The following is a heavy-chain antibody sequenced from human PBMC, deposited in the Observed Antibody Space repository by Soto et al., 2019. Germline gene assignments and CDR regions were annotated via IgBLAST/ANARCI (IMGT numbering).Heavy chain of an antibody. Sequence: TLSLTSYVAVDSISSRLYSLGWIRQPPGKGLEWIGYIYHSGSTYYNPSLKSRVTISVDRSKNQFSLKLSSVTAADTAVYYCARGDYGGNFNYWGQGTLVTV. CDR1: VDSISSRLYS. CDR2: IYHSGST. V-gene: IGHV4-30-2*01. D-gene: IGHD4-17*01. CDR3: ARGDYGGNFNY. J-gene: IGHJ4*02.